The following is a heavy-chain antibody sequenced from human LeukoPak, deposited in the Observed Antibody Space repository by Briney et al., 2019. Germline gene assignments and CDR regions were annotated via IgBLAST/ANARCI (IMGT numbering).Heavy chain of an antibody. V-gene: IGHV1-2*02. CDR1: GYTFTGYY. CDR2: INPNSGGT. CDR3: ARVIYYDSSGYYFEPWYFDY. Sequence: ASVKVSCKASGYTFTGYYMHWVRQAPGQELEWMGWINPNSGGTNYAQKFQGRVTMTMDTSISTAYMELSRLRSDDTAVYYCARVIYYDSSGYYFEPWYFDYWGQGTLVTVSS. J-gene: IGHJ4*02. D-gene: IGHD3-22*01.